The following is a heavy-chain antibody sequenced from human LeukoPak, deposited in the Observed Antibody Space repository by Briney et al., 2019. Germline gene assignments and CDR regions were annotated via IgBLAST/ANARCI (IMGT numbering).Heavy chain of an antibody. CDR3: ARYGDSTYGMDV. D-gene: IGHD4-17*01. J-gene: IGHJ6*02. V-gene: IGHV3-30-3*01. CDR2: ISYDGSNK. Sequence: GGSLRLSCAASGFTFSSYAMHWVRQAPGKGLEWVAVISYDGSNKYYADSVKGRFTISRDNSKNTLYLQMNSLRAEGTAVYYCARYGDSTYGMDVWGQGTTVTVSS. CDR1: GFTFSSYA.